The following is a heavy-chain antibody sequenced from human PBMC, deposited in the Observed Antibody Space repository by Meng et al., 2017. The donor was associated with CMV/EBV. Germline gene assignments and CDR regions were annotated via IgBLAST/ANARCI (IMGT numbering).Heavy chain of an antibody. CDR3: ARLYYDFWSGYDR. CDR1: GGSVSSGSYD. V-gene: IGHV4-61*01. CDR2: IYYSGST. D-gene: IGHD3-3*01. J-gene: IGHJ5*02. Sequence: VSGGSVSSGSYDWSWIRQPPGKGLEWIGYIYYSGSTNYNPSLKSRVTISVDTSKNQFSLKLSSVTAADTAVYYCARLYYDFWSGYDRWGQGTLVTVSS.